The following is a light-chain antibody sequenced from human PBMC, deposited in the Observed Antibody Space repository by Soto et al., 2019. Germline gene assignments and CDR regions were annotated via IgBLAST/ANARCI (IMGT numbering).Light chain of an antibody. V-gene: IGLV2-14*01. J-gene: IGLJ1*01. Sequence: QSVLTQPASVSGSPGQSITISCTGTSTDIGYHTYVSWYQQHPGKAPKLIIYEVTDRPSGVSNRFSGSKSGNTASLTISGLQAEDEAEYYCSSYTNINTRACVFGTGTKVTVL. CDR3: SSYTNINTRACV. CDR2: EVT. CDR1: STDIGYHTY.